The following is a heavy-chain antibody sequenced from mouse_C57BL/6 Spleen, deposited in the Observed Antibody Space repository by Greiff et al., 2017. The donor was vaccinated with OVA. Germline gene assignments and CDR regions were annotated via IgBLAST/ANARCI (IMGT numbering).Heavy chain of an antibody. Sequence: EVQLQQSGPELVKPGASVKISCKASGYTFTDYYMNWVKQSHGKSLEWIGDINPNNGGTSYNQKFKGKATLTVDKSSSTAYMELRSLTSEDSAFYYCARSGDYFDYWGQGTTLTVSS. CDR1: GYTFTDYY. D-gene: IGHD3-2*02. CDR2: INPNNGGT. J-gene: IGHJ2*01. CDR3: ARSGDYFDY. V-gene: IGHV1-26*01.